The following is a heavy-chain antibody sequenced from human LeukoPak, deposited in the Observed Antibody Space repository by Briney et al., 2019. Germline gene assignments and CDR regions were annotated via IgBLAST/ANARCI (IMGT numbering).Heavy chain of an antibody. Sequence: GRSLRLSCAASGFTFSTYGMHWVRQAPGKGLEWVAIIWYDGSNTYYADSVKGRFTISRDNSKNTLYLEMNSLRAEDTAVYYCPPDHGGFWGQGTLVTVSS. CDR3: PPDHGGF. D-gene: IGHD3-16*01. V-gene: IGHV3-33*01. J-gene: IGHJ4*02. CDR2: IWYDGSNT. CDR1: GFTFSTYG.